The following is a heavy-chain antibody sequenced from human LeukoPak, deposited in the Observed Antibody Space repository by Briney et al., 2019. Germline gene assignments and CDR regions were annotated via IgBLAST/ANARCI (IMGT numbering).Heavy chain of an antibody. CDR1: GFTFGDYA. D-gene: IGHD5-12*01. CDR2: IRSKAYGGTT. V-gene: IGHV3-49*03. Sequence: PGGSLRLTCTASGFTFGDYAMSWFRQAPGKGLEWVGFIRSKAYGGTTEYAASVKGRFTISRDDSKSIAYLQMNSLKTEDTAVYYCTRVAYIVATIPYYFDYWGQGTLVTVSS. CDR3: TRVAYIVATIPYYFDY. J-gene: IGHJ4*02.